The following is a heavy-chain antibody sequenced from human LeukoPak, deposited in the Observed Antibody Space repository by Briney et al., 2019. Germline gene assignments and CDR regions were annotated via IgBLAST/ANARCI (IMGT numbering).Heavy chain of an antibody. V-gene: IGHV4-59*12. J-gene: IGHJ4*02. D-gene: IGHD6-19*01. CDR3: ARDLYSSGWHIIDY. CDR1: GGSISSYY. CDR2: IYYSGST. Sequence: SETLSLTCAVSGGSISSYYWSWIRQPPGKGLEWIGYIYYSGSTNYNPSLKSRVTISVDKSKNQFSLKLSSVTAADTAVYYCARDLYSSGWHIIDYWGQGTLVTVSS.